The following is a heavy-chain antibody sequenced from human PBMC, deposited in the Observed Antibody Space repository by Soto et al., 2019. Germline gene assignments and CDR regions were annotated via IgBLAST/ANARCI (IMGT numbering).Heavy chain of an antibody. CDR3: AKSRYSDSSGDFYDF. J-gene: IGHJ4*02. CDR2: IGGRATSA. D-gene: IGHD3-22*01. Sequence: EVQLLESGGGLVQPGGSLRLFCAASGFTFSNYAMSWVRQAPGKGLEWVSGIGGRATSAYYADSVKGRFAISRDNSYNTLFLQLNSLRAEDTAVYYCAKSRYSDSSGDFYDFWGQGTLVSVSS. V-gene: IGHV3-23*01. CDR1: GFTFSNYA.